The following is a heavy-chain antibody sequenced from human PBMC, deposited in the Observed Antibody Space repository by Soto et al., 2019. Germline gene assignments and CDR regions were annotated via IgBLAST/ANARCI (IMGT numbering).Heavy chain of an antibody. V-gene: IGHV1-8*01. D-gene: IGHD3-3*01. CDR1: GYTFTSYD. CDR3: ARGPSDYDFWGGYYGYMDV. J-gene: IGHJ6*03. CDR2: MNPNSGNT. Sequence: GASVKVSCKASGYTFTSYDINWVRQATGQGLEWMGWMNPNSGNTGYAQKFQGRVTMTRNTSISTAYMELSSLRSEDTAVYYCARGPSDYDFWGGYYGYMDVWGKGTTVTSP.